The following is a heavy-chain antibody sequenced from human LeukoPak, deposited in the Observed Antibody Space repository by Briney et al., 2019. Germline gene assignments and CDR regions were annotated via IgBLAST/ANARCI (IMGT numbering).Heavy chain of an antibody. CDR3: ARRGSIAVAGTSSYYYYMDV. CDR1: GGTFSSYA. V-gene: IGHV1-69*13. J-gene: IGHJ6*03. D-gene: IGHD6-19*01. Sequence: ASVKVSCKASGGTFSSYAISWVRQAPGQGLEWMGGIIPIFGTANYAQKFQGRVTITADESTSTAYMELSSLRSEDTAVYYCARRGSIAVAGTSSYYYYMDVWGKGTTVTVSS. CDR2: IIPIFGTA.